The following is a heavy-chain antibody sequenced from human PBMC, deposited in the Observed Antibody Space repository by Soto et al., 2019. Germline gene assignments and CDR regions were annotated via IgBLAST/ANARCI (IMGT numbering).Heavy chain of an antibody. V-gene: IGHV3-30*18. CDR1: GFTFSSYG. CDR2: ISYDGSNK. CDR3: AKDEYVGGVISDY. J-gene: IGHJ4*02. Sequence: QVQLVESGGGVVQPGRSLRLSCAASGFTFSSYGMHRVRQAPGKGLEWVAVISYDGSNKYYADSVKGRFTISRDNSKNTLYLQMNSLRSEDTAVYYCAKDEYVGGVISDYSGQGTLVTVSS. D-gene: IGHD3-16*02.